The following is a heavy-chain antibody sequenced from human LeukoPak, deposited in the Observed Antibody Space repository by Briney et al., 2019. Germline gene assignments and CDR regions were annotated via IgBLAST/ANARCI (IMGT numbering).Heavy chain of an antibody. CDR2: INRSGESS. Sequence: ASVKVSCKASGYILNNNHMHWVRQAPGQGLEWMGIINRSGESSRYAQRFQGRLTVTRDTSTSTVYMELSSLKSDDTAVYYCTTIKNDFWGQGTLVTVSS. CDR1: GYILNNNH. V-gene: IGHV1-46*02. CDR3: TTIKNDF. J-gene: IGHJ4*02.